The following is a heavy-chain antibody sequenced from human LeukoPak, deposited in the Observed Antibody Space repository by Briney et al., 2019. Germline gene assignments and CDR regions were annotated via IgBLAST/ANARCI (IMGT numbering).Heavy chain of an antibody. CDR2: ISTSSSYI. J-gene: IGHJ5*02. CDR3: AKDSLPVTTSGNWFDP. D-gene: IGHD4-17*01. V-gene: IGHV3-21*01. Sequence: GGSLRLSCAASGFTFSNYNINWVRQAPGKGLEWVSSISTSSSYIFYADSVKGRFTISRDNAKNSLYLQMNSLRAEDTAVYYCAKDSLPVTTSGNWFDPWGQGTLVTVSS. CDR1: GFTFSNYN.